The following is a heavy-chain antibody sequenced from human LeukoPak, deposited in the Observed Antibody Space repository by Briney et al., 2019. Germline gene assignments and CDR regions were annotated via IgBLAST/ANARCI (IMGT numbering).Heavy chain of an antibody. Sequence: PGGSLRLSCAASGFIFSSHHMHWVRQPPGKGLEWVSSISYDDSFIYYGNSMKGRFTISRDSSKNTLYLQMNSLRAEDTAVYYCAKGSSAYYSDAFDIWGQGTMVTVSS. J-gene: IGHJ3*02. CDR3: AKGSSAYYSDAFDI. V-gene: IGHV3-21*04. D-gene: IGHD3-22*01. CDR1: GFIFSSHH. CDR2: ISYDDSFI.